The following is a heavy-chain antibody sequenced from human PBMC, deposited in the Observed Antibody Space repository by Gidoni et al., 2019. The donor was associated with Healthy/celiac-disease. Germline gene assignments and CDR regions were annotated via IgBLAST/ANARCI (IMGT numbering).Heavy chain of an antibody. CDR3: ARVRMVRGVINWFDP. Sequence: QVQLPQWGAGLWKPSETLSLTCAVYGGSFSAYSWSWIRQPPWKGRAWIGAINHSGSANYNPSLKSRVTISVDPSKNQFSLKLSSVTAADPAVYSCARVRMVRGVINWFDPWGQGTLVTVSS. D-gene: IGHD3-10*01. CDR1: GGSFSAYS. V-gene: IGHV4-34*01. J-gene: IGHJ5*02. CDR2: INHSGSA.